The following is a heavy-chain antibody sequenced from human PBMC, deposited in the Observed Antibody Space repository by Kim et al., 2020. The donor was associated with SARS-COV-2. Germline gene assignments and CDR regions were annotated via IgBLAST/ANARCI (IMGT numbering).Heavy chain of an antibody. CDR2: IKSKTDGGTT. J-gene: IGHJ6*02. CDR1: GFTFSNAW. Sequence: GGSLRLSCAASGFTFSNAWMSWVRQAPGKGLEWVGRIKSKTDGGTTDYAAPVKGRFTISRDDSKNTLYLQMNSLKTEDTAVYYCTTVSSRLWFGELLPTNYYYYGMDVWGQGTTVTVSS. V-gene: IGHV3-15*01. D-gene: IGHD3-10*01. CDR3: TTVSSRLWFGELLPTNYYYYGMDV.